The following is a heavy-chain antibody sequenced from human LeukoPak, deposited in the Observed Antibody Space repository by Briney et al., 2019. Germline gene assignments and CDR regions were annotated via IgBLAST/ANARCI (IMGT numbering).Heavy chain of an antibody. CDR3: ASTPFYDYVWGSYRYRGLFDN. Sequence: GGSLRLSCAASGFTFDDYGMSWVRQAPGKGLEWVSYISSSSSTIYYADSVKGRFTISRDNAKNSLYLQMNSLRVEDTAVYYCASTPFYDYVWGSYRYRGLFDNWGQGTLVSVSS. V-gene: IGHV3-48*01. J-gene: IGHJ4*02. CDR1: GFTFDDYG. CDR2: ISSSSSTI. D-gene: IGHD3-16*02.